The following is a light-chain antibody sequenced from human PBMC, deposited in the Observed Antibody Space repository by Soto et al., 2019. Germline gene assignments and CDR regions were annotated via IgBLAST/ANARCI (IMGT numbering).Light chain of an antibody. J-gene: IGLJ1*01. V-gene: IGLV2-18*02. CDR2: EVS. CDR3: NSYTTSSTYV. Sequence: QSVLTQPPSVSGSPGQSVTISCTGTSSDVGSYNRVSWYQQPPGTAPKLMIYEVSNRPSGVPDRFSGSKSGNTASLTISGLQADDESDYHRNSYTTSSTYVSGARSKVAV. CDR1: SSDVGSYNR.